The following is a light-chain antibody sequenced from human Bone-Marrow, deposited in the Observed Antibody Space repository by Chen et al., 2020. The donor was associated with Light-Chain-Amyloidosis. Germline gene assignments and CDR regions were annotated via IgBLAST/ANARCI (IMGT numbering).Light chain of an antibody. J-gene: IGLJ1*01. CDR2: EVT. CDR1: SSDVGGDNH. CDR3: SSYTITNTLV. V-gene: IGLV2-14*01. Sequence: QSALTQPASVFGSPGQSITISCTGSSSDVGGDNHVSWYQQHPDKAPKLMIYEVTNRPSWVPDRFSGSKSENTASLTISGLQTEDEADYFCSSYTITNTLVFGSGTRVTVL.